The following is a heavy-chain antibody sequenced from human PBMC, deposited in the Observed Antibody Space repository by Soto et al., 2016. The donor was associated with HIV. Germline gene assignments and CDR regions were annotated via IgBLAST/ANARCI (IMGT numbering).Heavy chain of an antibody. CDR3: ARGFYWAF. CDR1: GYNFIGYY. J-gene: IGHJ3*01. V-gene: IGHV1-2*02. Sequence: QVQLVQSGAEVKKPGASVKVSCKASGYNFIGYYMHWVRQAPGQGFEWMGWMNPHSGGTHYAQKFQDRVTMSRDTSISTAYMELTRLKSDDTAVYFCARGFYWAFWGQGTMVTVSS. CDR2: MNPHSGGT. D-gene: IGHD2-15*01.